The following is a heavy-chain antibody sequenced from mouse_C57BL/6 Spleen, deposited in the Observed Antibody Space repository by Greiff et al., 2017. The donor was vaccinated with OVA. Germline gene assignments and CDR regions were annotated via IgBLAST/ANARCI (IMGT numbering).Heavy chain of an antibody. CDR1: GFTFSDYY. CDR2: INYDGSST. Sequence: EVQRVESEGGLVQPGSSMKLSCTASGFTFSDYYMAWVRQVPEKGLEWVANINYDGSSTYYLDSLKSRFIISRDNAKNILYLQMSSLKSEDTATYYCARGDYFSYAMDYWGQGTSVTVSS. V-gene: IGHV5-16*01. CDR3: ARGDYFSYAMDY. J-gene: IGHJ4*01. D-gene: IGHD1-1*01.